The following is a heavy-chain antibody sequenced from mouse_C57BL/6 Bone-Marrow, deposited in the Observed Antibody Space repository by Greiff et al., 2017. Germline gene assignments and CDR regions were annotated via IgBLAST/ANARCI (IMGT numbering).Heavy chain of an antibody. CDR1: GFTFSSYA. V-gene: IGHV5-4*01. CDR3: ARGAHYYGSNAWFAY. J-gene: IGHJ3*01. Sequence: EVQGVESGGGLVKPGGSLKLSCAASGFTFSSYAMSWVRQTPEKRLEWVATISDGGSYTYYPDNVKGRFTISRDNAKNNLYLQMSHLKSEDTAMYYCARGAHYYGSNAWFAYWGQGTLVTVSA. CDR2: ISDGGSYT. D-gene: IGHD1-1*01.